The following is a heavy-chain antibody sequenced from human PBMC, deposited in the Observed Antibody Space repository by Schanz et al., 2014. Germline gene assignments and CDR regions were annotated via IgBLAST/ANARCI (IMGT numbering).Heavy chain of an antibody. J-gene: IGHJ6*02. V-gene: IGHV3-30*19. CDR2: ISFDGGKT. D-gene: IGHD3-22*01. CDR3: AKDRDDSSWYYYYYGMDV. Sequence: QVQLVESGGGVVQPGGSLRLSCEASGFTFSSYGMHWVRQAPGKGLEWVAHISFDGGKTYYADSVKGRFTISRDNSKNTLYLQMNSLIAEDTAVYYCAKDRDDSSWYYYYYGMDVWGQGTTVTVSS. CDR1: GFTFSSYG.